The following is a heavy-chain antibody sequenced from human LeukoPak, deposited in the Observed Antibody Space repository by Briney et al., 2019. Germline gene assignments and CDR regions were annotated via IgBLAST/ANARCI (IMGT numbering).Heavy chain of an antibody. CDR1: GYTFTSNW. Sequence: GESLKISCRGSGYTFTSNWIGWVRQRPGKGLEWMGIVYPGDSDTIYSPPFQGQVTISANKSISTAYLQWSSLKASDSAMHYCARLSSAGGFSLAYYYMDVWGKGTTVTVSS. CDR2: VYPGDSDT. V-gene: IGHV5-51*01. D-gene: IGHD6-13*01. J-gene: IGHJ6*03. CDR3: ARLSSAGGFSLAYYYMDV.